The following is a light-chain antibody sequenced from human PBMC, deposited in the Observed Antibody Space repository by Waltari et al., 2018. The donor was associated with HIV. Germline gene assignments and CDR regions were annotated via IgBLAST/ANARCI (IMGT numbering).Light chain of an antibody. CDR1: QTLFYSSNNKNY. J-gene: IGKJ2*01. V-gene: IGKV4-1*01. Sequence: DIVMTQSPDSLTVSLGERATINCKSNQTLFYSSNNKNYLDWYQQKPRQPPKLLIYWASSRESGVPDRFSGSGSVTNFSLTITSLQAEDVAIYYCQQYFNTPYTFGRGTKVEI. CDR2: WAS. CDR3: QQYFNTPYT.